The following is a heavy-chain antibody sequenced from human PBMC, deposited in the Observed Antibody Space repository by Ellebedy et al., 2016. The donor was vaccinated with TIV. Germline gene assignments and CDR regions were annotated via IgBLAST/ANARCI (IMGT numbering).Heavy chain of an antibody. V-gene: IGHV3-64D*06. D-gene: IGHD3-10*01. J-gene: IGHJ3*02. CDR1: GFTFSSYA. CDR2: ISSNGGST. Sequence: GESLKISCSASGFTFSSYAMHWVRQAPGKGLEYVSAISSNGGSTYYADSVKGRFTISRDNSKNTLYLQMSSLRAEDTAVYYCVKEWGLWFGEGFDIWGQGTMVTVSS. CDR3: VKEWGLWFGEGFDI.